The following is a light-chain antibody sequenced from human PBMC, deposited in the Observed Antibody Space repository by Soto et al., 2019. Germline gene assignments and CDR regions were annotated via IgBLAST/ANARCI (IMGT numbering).Light chain of an antibody. Sequence: DIQMTQSPSTLSSSVGDRVTITCRASQSISSWLAWYQQKPGKAPKLLIYKASTLESGAPSSFSGSGSGTEFILTISSLQPDDFATYYCQQYDSYPLTFGGGTKVEIK. CDR3: QQYDSYPLT. J-gene: IGKJ4*01. CDR2: KAS. V-gene: IGKV1-5*03. CDR1: QSISSW.